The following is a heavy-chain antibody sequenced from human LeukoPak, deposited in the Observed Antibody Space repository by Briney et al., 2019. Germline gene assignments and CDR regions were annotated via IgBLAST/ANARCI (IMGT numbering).Heavy chain of an antibody. Sequence: SETLSHTCTVSGGSISSYYWSWIRQPAGKGLEWIGRIYTSGRTNYNPSLKSRVTMSVDTSKKQFSLKLSSVTAADTAVYYCARDPQLGPFDYWGQGTLVTVSS. J-gene: IGHJ4*02. CDR1: GGSISSYY. V-gene: IGHV4-4*07. CDR3: ARDPQLGPFDY. CDR2: IYTSGRT. D-gene: IGHD6-6*01.